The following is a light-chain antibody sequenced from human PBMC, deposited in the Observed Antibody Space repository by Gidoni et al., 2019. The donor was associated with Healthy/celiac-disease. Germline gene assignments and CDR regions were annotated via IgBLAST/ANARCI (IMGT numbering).Light chain of an antibody. J-gene: IGKJ3*01. CDR3: QQRSNWPLLFT. Sequence: EILLTQSPATLSLSPGERATHSCRASQSVSSYLAWYQQKPGQAPRLLIYDASSRATGIPARLSGSGAGTYVTLIISSLGPEDFAVYYWQQRSNWPLLFTFGPGTKVDIK. V-gene: IGKV3-11*01. CDR1: QSVSSY. CDR2: DAS.